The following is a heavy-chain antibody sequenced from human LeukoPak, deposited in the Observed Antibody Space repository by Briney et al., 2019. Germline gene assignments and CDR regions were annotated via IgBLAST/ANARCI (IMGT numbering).Heavy chain of an antibody. V-gene: IGHV1-2*04. Sequence: ASVKVSCKASGYTFTGYYMHWVRQAPGQGLEWMGWINPNSGGTNYAQKFQGWVAMTRDTSISTAYMELSRLRSDDTAVYYCARADPFIAAAGTDYYYGMDVWGQGTTVTVSS. CDR1: GYTFTGYY. J-gene: IGHJ6*02. CDR2: INPNSGGT. CDR3: ARADPFIAAAGTDYYYGMDV. D-gene: IGHD6-13*01.